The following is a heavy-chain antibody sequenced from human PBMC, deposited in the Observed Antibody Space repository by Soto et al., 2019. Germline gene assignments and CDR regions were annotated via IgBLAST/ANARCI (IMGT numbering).Heavy chain of an antibody. CDR1: GFSVSRNF. V-gene: IGHV3-53*01. D-gene: IGHD2-8*02. CDR3: ANDVHRTHWSYGFDF. CDR2: MYSSGTT. Sequence: GGSLRLSCAVSGFSVSRNFMSWVRQAPGKGLEWVSVMYSSGTTHDADSVKGRFTISRDNSKNTVYLQMNSRSPEDTAVYYWANDVHRTHWSYGFDFWGQGTPVTVSS. J-gene: IGHJ4*02.